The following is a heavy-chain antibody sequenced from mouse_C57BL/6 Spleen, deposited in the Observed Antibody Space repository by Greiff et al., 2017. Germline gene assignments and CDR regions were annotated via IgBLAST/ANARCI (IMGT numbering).Heavy chain of an antibody. J-gene: IGHJ3*01. D-gene: IGHD2-4*01. Sequence: VQLQQSGAELVRPGASVTLSCKASGYTFTDYEMHWVKQTPVHGLEWIGAIDPETGGTAYNQKFKGKAILTADKSSSTAYMELRSLTSEDSAVYYWTRGDYPWFAYWGQGTLVTVSA. CDR1: GYTFTDYE. CDR3: TRGDYPWFAY. CDR2: IDPETGGT. V-gene: IGHV1-15*01.